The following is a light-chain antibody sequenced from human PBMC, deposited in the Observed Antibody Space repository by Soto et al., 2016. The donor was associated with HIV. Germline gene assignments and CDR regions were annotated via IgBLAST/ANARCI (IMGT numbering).Light chain of an antibody. J-gene: IGKJ3*01. V-gene: IGKV1-16*02. CDR3: QQYDDLPLT. CDR2: GAS. Sequence: DIQMTQSPSSLYASVGDRVTITCRASQDINNHLAWFQQKPGKAPKSLIYGASTLQSGVSSKFSGSGSGTDYTFTITSLQPEDTATYYCQQYDDLPLTFGPGTKVDI. CDR1: QDINNH.